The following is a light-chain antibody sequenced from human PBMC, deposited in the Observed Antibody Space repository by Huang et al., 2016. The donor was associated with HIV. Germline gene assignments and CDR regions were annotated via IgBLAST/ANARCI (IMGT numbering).Light chain of an antibody. CDR1: QTIKTN. J-gene: IGKJ1*01. CDR3: QHYGNWPPWT. Sequence: IVITQSPATLSVSPGERATLSCRASQTIKTNLVWYQQRLGQPPRLLLYDSSARATGVPVRFSGSGSGTNFTLTISSLQSEDFAVYYCQHYGNWPPWTFGPGTKVEMK. CDR2: DSS. V-gene: IGKV3-15*01.